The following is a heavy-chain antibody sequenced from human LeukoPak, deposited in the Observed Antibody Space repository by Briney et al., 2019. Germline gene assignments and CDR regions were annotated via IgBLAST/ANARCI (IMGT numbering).Heavy chain of an antibody. D-gene: IGHD6-19*01. CDR3: AKAGIAVASPFDY. CDR1: GFTFSSYW. Sequence: PGGSLRLSCAASGFTFSSYWMHWVRQAPGKGLVWVSRINSDGSSTSYADSVKGRFTISRDNAKNTLYLQMNSLRAEDTAVYYCAKAGIAVASPFDYWGQGTLVTVSS. J-gene: IGHJ4*02. CDR2: INSDGSST. V-gene: IGHV3-74*01.